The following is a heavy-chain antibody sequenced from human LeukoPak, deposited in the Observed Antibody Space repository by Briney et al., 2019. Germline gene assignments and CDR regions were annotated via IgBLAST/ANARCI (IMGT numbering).Heavy chain of an antibody. CDR3: ARDLGQYYDTSDNWFDP. CDR1: GFTFGIYA. V-gene: IGHV3-30*04. Sequence: SGGSLRLSCAASGFTFGIYAMHWVRQAPGKGLEWVAVISYDGSDKYYADSVKGRFIISRDNSKNTLFLQMNSLRAEDTAVYYCARDLGQYYDTSDNWFDPWGQGTLVTVSS. CDR2: ISYDGSDK. J-gene: IGHJ5*02. D-gene: IGHD3-22*01.